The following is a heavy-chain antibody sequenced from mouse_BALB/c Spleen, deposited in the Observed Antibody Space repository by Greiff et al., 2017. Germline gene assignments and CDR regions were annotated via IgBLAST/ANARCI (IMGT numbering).Heavy chain of an antibody. J-gene: IGHJ3*01. CDR3: ARGGGNYARFAY. V-gene: IGHV1-12*01. CDR1: GYTFTSYN. CDR2: IYPGNGDT. Sequence: QVQLQQPGAELVKPGASVKMSCKASGYTFTSYNMHWVKQTPGQGLEWIGAIYPGNGDTSYNQKFKGKATLTADKSSSTAYMQLSSLTSEDSAVYYCARGGGNYARFAYWGQGTLVTVSA. D-gene: IGHD2-1*01.